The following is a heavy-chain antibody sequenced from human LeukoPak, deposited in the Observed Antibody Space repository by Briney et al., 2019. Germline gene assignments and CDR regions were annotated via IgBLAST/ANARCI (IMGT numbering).Heavy chain of an antibody. J-gene: IGHJ2*01. D-gene: IGHD3-10*01. CDR2: TRNKANSYTT. CDR1: GFTFSDHY. CDR3: ARDITMVRGVTPGPL. V-gene: IGHV3-72*01. Sequence: GGSLRLSFAASGFTFSDHYMDWVRQAPGKGLEWVGRTRNKANSYTTEYAASVKGRFTISRDDSKNSLYLQMNSLKTEDTAVYYCARDITMVRGVTPGPLWGRGTLVTVSS.